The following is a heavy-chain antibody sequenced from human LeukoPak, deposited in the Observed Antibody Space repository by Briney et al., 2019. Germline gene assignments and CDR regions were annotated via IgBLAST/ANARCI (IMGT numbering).Heavy chain of an antibody. V-gene: IGHV4-59*04. Sequence: PSETLSLTCSVSGDSVTSYYWSWVRQPPGKGLEWIGYVSSDGTTNYTPSLRSRVIMSVDTAKNHISLSLTSLTAADTAIYSCARFDCVGDGCYTHWRRGTLVTVSS. J-gene: IGHJ4*02. CDR1: GDSVTSYY. CDR3: ARFDCVGDGCYTH. D-gene: IGHD2-21*01. CDR2: VSSDGTT.